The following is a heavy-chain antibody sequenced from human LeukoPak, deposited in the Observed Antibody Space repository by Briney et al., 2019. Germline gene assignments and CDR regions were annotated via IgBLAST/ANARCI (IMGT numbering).Heavy chain of an antibody. CDR2: IYTSGST. J-gene: IGHJ4*02. V-gene: IGHV4-61*02. CDR1: GGSISSGSFY. CDR3: AREDRYCSGGTCYY. Sequence: PSETLSLTCTVSGGSISSGSFYWSWIRQPGGKGLEWIGRIYTSGSTNYNPSLKSRVTISVDTSKNQFSLKLSSVTAADTAVYYCAREDRYCSGGTCYYWGQGTLVTVSS. D-gene: IGHD2-15*01.